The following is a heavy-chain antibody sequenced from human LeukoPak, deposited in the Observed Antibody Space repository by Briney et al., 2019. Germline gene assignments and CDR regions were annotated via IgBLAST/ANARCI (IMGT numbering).Heavy chain of an antibody. D-gene: IGHD6-6*01. V-gene: IGHV4-30-2*01. J-gene: IGHJ3*02. Sequence: SETLSLTCTVSGGSISSGGYYWSWIRQPPGKGLEWIGYIYHSGSTYYNPSLKSRVTISVDRSKNQFSLKLSSVTAADTAVYYCARVRGTSYSSSSGAFDIWGQGTMVTVSS. CDR1: GGSISSGGYY. CDR3: ARVRGTSYSSSSGAFDI. CDR2: IYHSGST.